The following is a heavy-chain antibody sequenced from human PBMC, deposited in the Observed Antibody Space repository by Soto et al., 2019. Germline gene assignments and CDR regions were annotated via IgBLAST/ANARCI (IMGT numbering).Heavy chain of an antibody. J-gene: IGHJ4*02. Sequence: QVQLVESGGGVVQPGRSLRLSCAASGFTFSSYGMHWVRQAPGKGLEWVAVISYDGSNKYYADSVKDRFTISRDNSKNTVYLEMDRLRTGEKGGFYCGEGPGSYRYYGGHFDYWGQGTLVTVSS. D-gene: IGHD4-17*01. CDR2: ISYDGSNK. V-gene: IGHV3-30*18. CDR1: GFTFSSYG. CDR3: GEGPGSYRYYGGHFDY.